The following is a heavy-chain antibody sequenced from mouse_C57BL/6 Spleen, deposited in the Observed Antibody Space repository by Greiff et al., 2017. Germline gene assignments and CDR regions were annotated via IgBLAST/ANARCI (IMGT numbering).Heavy chain of an antibody. CDR1: GYTFTSYW. J-gene: IGHJ1*03. Sequence: QVQLQQPGAELVKPGASVMLSCKASGYTFTSYWMHWVKQRPGRGLEWIGRIDPNSGGTKYNEQFKSKATLTVDTTSSTAYMQLSSLTSEDSAVYYAARGDITTVVAKGYFDVWGKGTADTVTS. V-gene: IGHV1-72*01. D-gene: IGHD1-1*01. CDR2: IDPNSGGT. CDR3: ARGDITTVVAKGYFDV.